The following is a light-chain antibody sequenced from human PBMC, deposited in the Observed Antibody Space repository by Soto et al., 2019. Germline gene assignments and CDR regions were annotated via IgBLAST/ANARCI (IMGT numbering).Light chain of an antibody. J-gene: IGKJ1*01. CDR2: AAS. CDR1: QSISRY. V-gene: IGKV1-39*01. CDR3: QHSYSTQWT. Sequence: DIQMTQSPSSLSASVGDRVTITCRASQSISRYVNWYQQKPGKAPKHLIYAASSLQSGVTSRFSGSGSGTDFTLTISSLQPEDFATYYCQHSYSTQWTFGQGTKVEIK.